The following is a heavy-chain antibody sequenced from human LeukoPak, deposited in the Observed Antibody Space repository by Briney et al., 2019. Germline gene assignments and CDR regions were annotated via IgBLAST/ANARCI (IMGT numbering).Heavy chain of an antibody. Sequence: PSETLSLTCTVSGGSISSSSYYWSWIRQPPGKGLEWIGYIYYSGSTNYNPSLKSRVTISVDTSKNQFSLKLSSVTAADTAVYYCARGYNPTAYSSGWYYSLRDGYYYYMDVWGKGTTVTISS. D-gene: IGHD6-19*01. CDR3: ARGYNPTAYSSGWYYSLRDGYYYYMDV. V-gene: IGHV4-61*01. CDR2: IYYSGST. CDR1: GGSISSSSYY. J-gene: IGHJ6*03.